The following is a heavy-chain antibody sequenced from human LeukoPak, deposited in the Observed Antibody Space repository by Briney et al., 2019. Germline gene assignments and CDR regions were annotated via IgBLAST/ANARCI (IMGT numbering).Heavy chain of an antibody. Sequence: SETLSLTCSVSGDSISFHFWNWIRQPPGKGLEWIGHTYYGGSTDYNPSLASRVTVSADTSKNQFSLKLSSVTAADTAVYYCATLGRAAGNAFDIWGRGTVVIVSS. V-gene: IGHV4-59*11. CDR1: GDSISFHF. J-gene: IGHJ3*02. CDR2: TYYGGST. CDR3: ATLGRAAGNAFDI. D-gene: IGHD1-26*01.